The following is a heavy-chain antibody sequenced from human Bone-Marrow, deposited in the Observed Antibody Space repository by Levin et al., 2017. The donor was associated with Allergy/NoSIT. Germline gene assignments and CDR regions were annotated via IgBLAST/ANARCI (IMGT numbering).Heavy chain of an antibody. D-gene: IGHD6-19*01. J-gene: IGHJ3*01. CDR2: ISSGGGRT. V-gene: IGHV3-20*01. Sequence: GGSLRLSCAASGFKFDDFGMSWVRQVPGKGLEWVSGISSGGGRTGYADSVKGRFTISRDNVKHSLDLEMHSLRAEDTAMYDCASLASSDWPYAFDVWGQGTMVTVSS. CDR3: ASLASSDWPYAFDV. CDR1: GFKFDDFG.